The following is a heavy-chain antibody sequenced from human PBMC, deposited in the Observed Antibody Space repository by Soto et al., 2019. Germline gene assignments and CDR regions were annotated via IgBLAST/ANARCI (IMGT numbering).Heavy chain of an antibody. CDR3: ARGGVLYYYDSSGSWDYYYGMDV. Sequence: ASVKVSCKASGYTFTGYYSHWVRQAPGQGLEWMGWINPNSGGTNYAQKFQGWVTMTRDTSISTAYMELSRLRSDDTAVYYCARGGVLYYYDSSGSWDYYYGMDVWGQGTTVTVSS. V-gene: IGHV1-2*04. D-gene: IGHD3-22*01. CDR2: INPNSGGT. J-gene: IGHJ6*02. CDR1: GYTFTGYY.